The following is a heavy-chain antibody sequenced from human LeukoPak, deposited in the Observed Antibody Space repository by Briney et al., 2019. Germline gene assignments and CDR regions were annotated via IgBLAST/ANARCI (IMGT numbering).Heavy chain of an antibody. Sequence: GGSLRLSCAASGFTLASFWMSWVRQAPGKGLEWVANINHDGSEKNYVDSVKGRFTISRDNAKNSLFLQMNSLRAEDTAVYYCVHSGYRFGYYYYTDVWDKGTTVTVSS. CDR2: INHDGSEK. CDR1: GFTLASFW. J-gene: IGHJ6*03. D-gene: IGHD5-12*01. V-gene: IGHV3-7*01. CDR3: VHSGYRFGYYYYTDV.